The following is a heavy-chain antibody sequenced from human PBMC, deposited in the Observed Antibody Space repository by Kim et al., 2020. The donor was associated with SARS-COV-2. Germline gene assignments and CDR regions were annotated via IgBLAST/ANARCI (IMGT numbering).Heavy chain of an antibody. J-gene: IGHJ6*02. V-gene: IGHV3-23*01. CDR2: ISGSGGST. D-gene: IGHD3-22*01. CDR1: GFTFSSYA. CDR3: AKVSGDSSGDAGGMDV. Sequence: GGSLRLSCAASGFTFSSYAMSWVRQAPGKGLEWVSAISGSGGSTYYADSVKGRFTISRDNSKNTLYLQMNSVRAEDTAVYYCAKVSGDSSGDAGGMDVWGQGTTVTVSS.